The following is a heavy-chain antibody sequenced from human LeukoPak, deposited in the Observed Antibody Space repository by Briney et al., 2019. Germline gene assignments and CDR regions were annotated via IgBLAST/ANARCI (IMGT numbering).Heavy chain of an antibody. CDR2: IKQDGSEK. J-gene: IGHJ6*03. CDR1: GFSFSSYW. V-gene: IGHV3-7*01. CDR3: ARAPRNYDILTGYYYNYYMDV. Sequence: PGGSLRLSCAASGFSFSSYWMSWLRQAPGKGLELVANIKQDGSEKYYVDSVKGRFTISRDNAKNSLYLQMNSLRVEDTAVFYGARAPRNYDILTGYYYNYYMDVWGKGTTVTVSS. D-gene: IGHD3-9*01.